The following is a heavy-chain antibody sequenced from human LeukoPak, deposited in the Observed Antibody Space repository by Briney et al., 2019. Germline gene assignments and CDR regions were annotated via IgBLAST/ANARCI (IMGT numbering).Heavy chain of an antibody. CDR3: ASGYCTNGVCYKGGFDP. D-gene: IGHD2-8*01. CDR2: ISAYNGNT. V-gene: IGHV1-18*01. J-gene: IGHJ5*02. Sequence: ASVKVSCKASGYTLTSYGISWVRQAPGQGHEWMGWISAYNGNTNYAQKLQGRVTITTDTSTSTAYVELRSLRSYDTAVYYCASGYCTNGVCYKGGFDPWGQGTLVTVSS. CDR1: GYTLTSYG.